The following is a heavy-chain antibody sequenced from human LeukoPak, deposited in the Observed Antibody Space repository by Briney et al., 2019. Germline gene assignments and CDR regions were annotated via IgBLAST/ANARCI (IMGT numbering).Heavy chain of an antibody. CDR3: ARAMSIAARLRTIFDY. CDR1: GYSISSGYY. Sequence: SETLSLTCTVSGYSISSGYYWGWIRQPPGKGLEWIGSIYHSGSTYYNPSLKSRVTISVDTSKNQFSLKLSSVTAADTAVYYCARAMSIAARLRTIFDYWGQGTLVTVSS. D-gene: IGHD6-6*01. V-gene: IGHV4-38-2*02. CDR2: IYHSGST. J-gene: IGHJ4*02.